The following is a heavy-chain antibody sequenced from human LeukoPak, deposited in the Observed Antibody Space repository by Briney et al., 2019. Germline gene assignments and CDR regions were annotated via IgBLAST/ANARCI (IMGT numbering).Heavy chain of an antibody. CDR1: GYTFTSYD. CDR2: MNPNSGNT. D-gene: IGHD2-15*01. V-gene: IGHV1-8*01. J-gene: IGHJ5*02. Sequence: GASVKVSCKASGYTFTSYDINWVRQATGQGLEWMGWMNPNSGNTGYAQKFQGRVTMTRNTSISTAYMELSSLRSEDTAVYYCARDLPAVSWFDPWGQGTLVTVSS. CDR3: ARDLPAVSWFDP.